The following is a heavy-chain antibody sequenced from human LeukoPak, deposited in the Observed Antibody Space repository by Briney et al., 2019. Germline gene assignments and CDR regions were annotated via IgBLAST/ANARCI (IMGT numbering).Heavy chain of an antibody. CDR3: ASASSTAMALFDY. D-gene: IGHD5-18*01. V-gene: IGHV4-4*07. CDR2: IYTSGST. CDR1: GGXISSYY. Sequence: PSETLSLTCTVSGGXISSYYCSWIRQPAGKGLEWIGRIYTSGSTNYNPSLKSRVTMSVDTSKNQFSLRLSSVTAADTAVYYCASASSTAMALFDYWGQGTLVTVSS. J-gene: IGHJ4*02.